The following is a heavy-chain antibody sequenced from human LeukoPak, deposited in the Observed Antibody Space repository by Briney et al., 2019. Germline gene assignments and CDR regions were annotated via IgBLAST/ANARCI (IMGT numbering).Heavy chain of an antibody. CDR1: GFTFSSYA. D-gene: IGHD5-18*01. CDR2: ISYDGSNK. V-gene: IGHV3-30*01. CDR3: AREVYSYALDALDL. J-gene: IGHJ3*01. Sequence: GGSLRLSCEASGFTFSSYAMHWVRQAPGKGLEWVAVISYDGSNKYYADSVKGRFTISRDNSKNTLYLQMNSLRSEDTAVYYCAREVYSYALDALDLWGQGTMVTVSS.